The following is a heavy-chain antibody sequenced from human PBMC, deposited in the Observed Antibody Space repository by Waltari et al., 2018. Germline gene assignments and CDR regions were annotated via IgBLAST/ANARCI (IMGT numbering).Heavy chain of an antibody. CDR1: GGSFSAYY. CDR2: INHSGST. CDR3: AASRRKTYYYDSSGYLYGY. V-gene: IGHV4-34*01. J-gene: IGHJ4*02. D-gene: IGHD3-22*01. Sequence: QVQLQQWGAGLLKPSETLSLTCAVYGGSFSAYYWRWIRPPPGKGLEWIGEINHSGSTNYNPSLKSRVTISVDTSKNQFSLKLSSVTAADTAVYYCAASRRKTYYYDSSGYLYGYWGQGTLVTVSS.